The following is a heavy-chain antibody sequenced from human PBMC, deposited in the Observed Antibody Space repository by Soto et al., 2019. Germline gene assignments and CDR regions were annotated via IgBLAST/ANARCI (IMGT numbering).Heavy chain of an antibody. V-gene: IGHV1-3*05. J-gene: IGHJ4*02. Sequence: QVQLVQSGAEEKKPGASVKVSCKASGYTFTSYAMHWVRQAPGQRLEWMGWINAGNGNTKYPQKFQGRVTITRDTSTSTGYKELGSLRSEDTAVYYCARGITLPTPLDYWGQGTLVTVSS. D-gene: IGHD1-20*01. CDR2: INAGNGNT. CDR1: GYTFTSYA. CDR3: ARGITLPTPLDY.